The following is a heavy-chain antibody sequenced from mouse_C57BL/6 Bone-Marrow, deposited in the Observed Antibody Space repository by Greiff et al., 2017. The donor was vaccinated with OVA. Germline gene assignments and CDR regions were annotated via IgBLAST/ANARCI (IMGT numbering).Heavy chain of an antibody. Sequence: EVNLVESGGDLVQPGGSLKLSCAASGFTFSDYYMYWVRQTPEKRLEWVAYISNGGGSTYYPDTVKGRFTISRDNAKNTLYLQMSRLKSEDTAMYYCARRGYDYDEGYYAMDYWGQGTSVTVSS. CDR2: ISNGGGST. CDR1: GFTFSDYY. D-gene: IGHD2-4*01. V-gene: IGHV5-12*01. CDR3: ARRGYDYDEGYYAMDY. J-gene: IGHJ4*01.